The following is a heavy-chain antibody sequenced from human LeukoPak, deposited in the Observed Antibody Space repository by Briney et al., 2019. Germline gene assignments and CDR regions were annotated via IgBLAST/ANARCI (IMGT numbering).Heavy chain of an antibody. CDR2: INHSGST. D-gene: IGHD6-19*01. CDR1: GASFSGYY. CDR3: ARGPYSSG. Sequence: SETLSLTCAVYGASFSGYYWSWIRQPPGKGLEWIGEINHSGSTNYNPSLKSRVTISVDTSKNQFSLKLSSVTAADTAVYYCARGPYSSGWGQGTLVTVSS. V-gene: IGHV4-34*01. J-gene: IGHJ4*02.